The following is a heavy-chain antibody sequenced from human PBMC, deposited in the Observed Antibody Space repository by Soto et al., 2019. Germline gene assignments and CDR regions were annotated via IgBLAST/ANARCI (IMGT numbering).Heavy chain of an antibody. CDR3: ARHETYRNWFDP. V-gene: IGHV4-39*01. D-gene: IGHD2-15*01. Sequence: QLQLQESGPGLVKPSETLSLTCTVSGGSISSSSYYWGWIRQPPGKGLEWIGSIYYSGSTYYNPSLKSRVTISVDTSKNQFSLKLSSVTAADTAVYYCARHETYRNWFDPWGQGTLVTVSS. CDR1: GGSISSSSYY. J-gene: IGHJ5*02. CDR2: IYYSGST.